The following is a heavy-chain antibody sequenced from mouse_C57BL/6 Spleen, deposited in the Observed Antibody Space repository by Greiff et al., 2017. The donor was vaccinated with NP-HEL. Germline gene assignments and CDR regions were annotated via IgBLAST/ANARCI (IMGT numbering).Heavy chain of an antibody. J-gene: IGHJ4*01. Sequence: EVKLMESGGGLVKPGGSLKLSCAASGFTFSSYAMSWVRQTPEKRLEWVATISDGGSYTYYPDNVKGRFTISRDNAKNNLYLQMSHLKSEDTAMYYCARGSYYYGSSYGYYAMDYWGQGTSVTVSS. D-gene: IGHD1-1*01. CDR3: ARGSYYYGSSYGYYAMDY. V-gene: IGHV5-4*03. CDR1: GFTFSSYA. CDR2: ISDGGSYT.